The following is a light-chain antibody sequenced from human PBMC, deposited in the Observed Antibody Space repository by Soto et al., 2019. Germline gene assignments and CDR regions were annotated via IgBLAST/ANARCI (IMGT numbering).Light chain of an antibody. Sequence: EIVLTQSPATLSLSAGERTSLSSRSSQSVSSYLAWYQQKPGQAPRLLIYDASNRATGIPARFSGSGSGTEFTLTISSLQSEDFALYYCQQYNKWPLITFGQGTRLEIK. V-gene: IGKV3-15*01. CDR2: DAS. CDR3: QQYNKWPLIT. CDR1: QSVSSY. J-gene: IGKJ5*01.